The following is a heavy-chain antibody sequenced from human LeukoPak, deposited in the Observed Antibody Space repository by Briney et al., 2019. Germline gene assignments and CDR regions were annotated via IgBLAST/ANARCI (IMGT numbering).Heavy chain of an antibody. Sequence: GASVKVSCKASGYTLTSYDINWVRQATGQGLEWMGWMNPNSGNTGYAQKFQGRVTMTRNTSISTAYMELSSLRSEDTAVYYCARGDGNDYYYYYMDVWGKGTTVTVSS. CDR1: GYTLTSYD. D-gene: IGHD1-1*01. V-gene: IGHV1-8*01. J-gene: IGHJ6*03. CDR2: MNPNSGNT. CDR3: ARGDGNDYYYYYMDV.